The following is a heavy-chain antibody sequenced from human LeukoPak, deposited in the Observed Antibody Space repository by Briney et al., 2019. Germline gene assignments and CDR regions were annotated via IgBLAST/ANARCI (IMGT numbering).Heavy chain of an antibody. V-gene: IGHV4-59*01. CDR2: IYYSGST. CDR3: ARARRRITIFGVVQRVNWFDP. D-gene: IGHD3-3*01. Sequence: PSETLSLTCTVSGDSISSYYWSWLRHPPGKALEGVGCIYYSGSTNYNPSLKSRVTISLDTSKNQFSLQLSSVTAADTAVYYCARARRRITIFGVVQRVNWFDPWGPGNLLTVSS. J-gene: IGHJ5*02. CDR1: GDSISSYY.